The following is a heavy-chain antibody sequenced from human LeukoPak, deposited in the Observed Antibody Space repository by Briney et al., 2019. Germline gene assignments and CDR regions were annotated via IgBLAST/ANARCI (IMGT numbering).Heavy chain of an antibody. D-gene: IGHD1-26*01. CDR3: ARGTSGGYFDY. Sequence: HPGGSLRLSCAASGFTFISLWIHWVPQVPGKGLVWVSRINSDGFSTSYADSVKGRFTISRDHAKNTLYLKMKSLRAEDTAVYYCARGTSGGYFDYWGQGTMVTVSS. CDR1: GFTFISLW. V-gene: IGHV3-74*01. CDR2: INSDGFST. J-gene: IGHJ4*02.